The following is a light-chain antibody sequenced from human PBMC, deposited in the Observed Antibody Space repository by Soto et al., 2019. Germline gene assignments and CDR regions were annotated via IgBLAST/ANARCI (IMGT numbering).Light chain of an antibody. J-gene: IGLJ1*01. V-gene: IGLV2-14*03. CDR2: DVT. Sequence: QSALTQPASVSGSPGQSITISCTGASSDVGGYNYVSWYQQHPGKAPKVMIYDVTNRPSGVSSRFSGSKSGNTASLTISGLQAEDEADYSCSSYTSTSARKYVFGTGTKVTVL. CDR1: SSDVGGYNY. CDR3: SSYTSTSARKYV.